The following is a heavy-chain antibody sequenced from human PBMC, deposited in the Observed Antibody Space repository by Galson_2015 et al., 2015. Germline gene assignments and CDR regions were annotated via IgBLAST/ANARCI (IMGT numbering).Heavy chain of an antibody. D-gene: IGHD3-9*01. CDR2: ISYDGSNK. Sequence: SLRLSCAASGFTFSSYGMHWVRQAPGKGLEWVAVISYDGSNKYYADSVKGRFTISRDNSKNTLYLQMNSLRAEDTAVYYCAKGPTYYAILTGPRVFDYWGQGTLVTVSS. CDR1: GFTFSSYG. CDR3: AKGPTYYAILTGPRVFDY. V-gene: IGHV3-30*18. J-gene: IGHJ4*02.